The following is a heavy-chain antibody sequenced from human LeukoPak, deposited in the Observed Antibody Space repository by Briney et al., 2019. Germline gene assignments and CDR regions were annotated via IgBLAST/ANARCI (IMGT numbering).Heavy chain of an antibody. CDR3: ATRLRVDY. CDR2: IYYSGST. V-gene: IGHV4-59*05. J-gene: IGHJ4*02. D-gene: IGHD4-17*01. CDR1: GFTFSSYSMN. Sequence: GSLRLSCAASGFTFSSYSMNWVRQAPGKGLEWIGSIYYSGSTYYNPSLKSRVTISVDTSKNQFSLKLSSVTAADTAVYYCATRLRVDYWGQGTLVTVSS.